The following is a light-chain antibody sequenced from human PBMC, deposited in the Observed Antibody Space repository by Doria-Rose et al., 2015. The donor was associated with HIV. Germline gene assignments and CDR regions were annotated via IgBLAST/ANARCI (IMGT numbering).Light chain of an antibody. Sequence: TQSPGTLSLSPGERATLSCRASQSFSSTYLAWYQRKPGQAPSLLIYDGSTRATGIPDRFSASGSGTDFTLTINRLEPEDFALYYCHQYGTSWTFGQGIKVEI. CDR1: QSFSSTY. CDR2: DGS. V-gene: IGKV3-20*01. J-gene: IGKJ1*01. CDR3: HQYGTSWT.